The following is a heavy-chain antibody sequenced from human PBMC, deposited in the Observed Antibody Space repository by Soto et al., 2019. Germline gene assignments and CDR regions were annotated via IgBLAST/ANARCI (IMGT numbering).Heavy chain of an antibody. Sequence: QVQLQQWGAGLLRPSEILSLTCAVYGGSFSGYYWTWIRQPPGKRLEWIGEINHSGSTNYNPSLKSRLTLSIDTSKNQFSLKLTSVTAADTAVYFCARTSAISIPGFDYWGRGTLVTVSS. V-gene: IGHV4-34*01. CDR2: INHSGST. J-gene: IGHJ4*02. CDR1: GGSFSGYY. CDR3: ARTSAISIPGFDY. D-gene: IGHD2-21*01.